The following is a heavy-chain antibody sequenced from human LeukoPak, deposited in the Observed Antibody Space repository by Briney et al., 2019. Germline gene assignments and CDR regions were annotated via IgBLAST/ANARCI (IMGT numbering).Heavy chain of an antibody. CDR2: IYYSGST. J-gene: IGHJ4*02. CDR3: ARVNYGSGRTVDY. V-gene: IGHV4-59*08. CDR1: GGSISSYY. Sequence: SETLSLTCTVSGGSISSYYWSWIWQPPGKGLEWIGYIYYSGSTNYNPSLKSRVTISVDTSKNQFSLKLSSVTAADTAVYYCARVNYGSGRTVDYWGQGTLVTVSS. D-gene: IGHD3-10*01.